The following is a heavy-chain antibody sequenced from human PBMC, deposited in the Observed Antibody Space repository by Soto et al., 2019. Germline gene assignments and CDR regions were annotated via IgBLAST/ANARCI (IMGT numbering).Heavy chain of an antibody. CDR3: AKFHSVPGISRSERGSYFDY. J-gene: IGHJ4*02. CDR1: GFTFSSYA. V-gene: IGHV3-23*01. CDR2: ISGSGGST. Sequence: EVQLLESGGGLVQPGGSLRLACAASGFTFSSYAMSWVRQAPGKGLEWVSAISGSGGSTYYADSVQARFTISRDNCKNTLYLQMNSLRAEDTAVYYWAKFHSVPGISRSERGSYFDYWGQGTLVNVSS. D-gene: IGHD3-10*02.